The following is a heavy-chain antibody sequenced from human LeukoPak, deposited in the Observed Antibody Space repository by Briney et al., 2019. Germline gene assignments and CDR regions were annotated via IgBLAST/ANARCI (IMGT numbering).Heavy chain of an antibody. Sequence: GESLRLSCAASGFTFSSYAMHWVRQAPGKGLEWVAVISYDGSNKYYADSVKGRFTISRDNSKNTLYLQMNSLRAEDTAVYYCAGGTYYFDYWGQGTLVTVSS. CDR1: GFTFSSYA. CDR2: ISYDGSNK. CDR3: AGGTYYFDY. D-gene: IGHD3-16*01. J-gene: IGHJ4*02. V-gene: IGHV3-30*14.